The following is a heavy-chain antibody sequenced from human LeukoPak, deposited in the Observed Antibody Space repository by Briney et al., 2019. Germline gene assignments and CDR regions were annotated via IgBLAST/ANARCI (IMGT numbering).Heavy chain of an antibody. CDR1: GGSVSSGSYY. CDR3: AREEYGGNSYDY. J-gene: IGHJ4*02. V-gene: IGHV4-61*01. Sequence: SETLSLTCTVSGGSVSSGSYYWSWIRQPPGKGLEWIGYIYYSGSTNYNPSLKSRVTISVDTSKNQFSLKLSSVTAADTAVYYCAREEYGGNSYDYWGQGTLVTVSS. CDR2: IYYSGST. D-gene: IGHD4-23*01.